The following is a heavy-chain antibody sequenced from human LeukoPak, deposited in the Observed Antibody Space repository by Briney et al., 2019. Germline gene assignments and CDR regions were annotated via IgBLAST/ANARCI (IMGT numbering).Heavy chain of an antibody. CDR2: INGDGSRI. CDR3: ARDLTGYRDY. V-gene: IGHV3-74*01. D-gene: IGHD3-9*01. J-gene: IGHJ4*02. CDR1: GFTFSSYW. Sequence: GGSLRLSCAASGFTFSSYWMHLVRPAPGEGLVGVSRINGDGSRISYADSVKGRFTISRDNAKNTLYLQMSSLRAEDTAVYYCARDLTGYRDYWGQGTLVTVSS.